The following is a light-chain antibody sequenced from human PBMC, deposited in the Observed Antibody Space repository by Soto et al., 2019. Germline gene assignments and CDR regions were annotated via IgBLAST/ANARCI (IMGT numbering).Light chain of an antibody. CDR1: SSDVGAYIY. CDR2: DVS. J-gene: IGLJ1*01. CDR3: SSYTSSSTLV. V-gene: IGLV2-14*01. Sequence: QSVLTLPAWVSGSPGQSITISCTGTSSDVGAYIYVSWYQQHPGKAPKVMIYDVSSRPSGVSNRFSGSKSGNTASLTISGLQAEDEADYYCSSYTSSSTLVFGTGTKVTVL.